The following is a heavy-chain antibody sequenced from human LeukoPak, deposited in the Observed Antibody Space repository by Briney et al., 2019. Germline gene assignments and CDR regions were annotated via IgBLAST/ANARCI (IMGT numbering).Heavy chain of an antibody. CDR3: ARGYCSSTSCYSFDY. V-gene: IGHV1-3*01. J-gene: IGHJ4*02. CDR1: GCTFTSYA. D-gene: IGHD2-2*01. Sequence: ASVKVSCKASGCTFTSYAMHWVRQAPGPRLEWMGWINAGNGNTKYSQKFQGRVTITRDTSASTAYMELSSLRSEDTAVYYCARGYCSSTSCYSFDYWGQGTLVTVSS. CDR2: INAGNGNT.